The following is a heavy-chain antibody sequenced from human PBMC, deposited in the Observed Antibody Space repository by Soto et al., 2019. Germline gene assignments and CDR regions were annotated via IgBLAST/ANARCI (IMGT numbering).Heavy chain of an antibody. CDR1: GFGFDEDA. V-gene: IGHV3-9*01. CDR2: ISWSGDMI. CDR3: VQDRISEPYCKFDN. D-gene: IGHD2-15*01. J-gene: IGHJ4*02. Sequence: PGGFLRLSCAASGFGFDEDAMHWVRQAPGKGLEWVSGISWSGDMIRYADSVKGRFTISRDNGKNSRYLQMNSLRTEDTAFYYFVQDRISEPYCKFDNWGQRALVTVS.